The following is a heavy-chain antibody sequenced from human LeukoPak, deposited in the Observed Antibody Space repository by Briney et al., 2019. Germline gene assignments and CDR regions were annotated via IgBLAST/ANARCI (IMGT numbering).Heavy chain of an antibody. J-gene: IGHJ3*02. D-gene: IGHD4-11*01. CDR3: ATPSNYDAFDI. V-gene: IGHV4-4*07. CDR2: IYTSGST. Sequence: PSETLSLTCTVSGGSISSYYWSWIRQPAGKGLEWIGRIYTSGSTNYNPSLKSRVTISVDTSKNQFSLKLSSVTAADTAVYCCATPSNYDAFDIWGQGTMVTVSS. CDR1: GGSISSYY.